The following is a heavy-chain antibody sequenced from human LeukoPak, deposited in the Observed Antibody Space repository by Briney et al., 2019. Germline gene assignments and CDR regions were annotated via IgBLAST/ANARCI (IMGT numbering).Heavy chain of an antibody. J-gene: IGHJ6*02. CDR2: IFYSGNA. Sequence: PSETLSLTCTVSGGSMSSYYWSWIRQPPGKGLEWIGYIFYSGNANYNPSLKSRVTIPVDTSKSQFSLRLSSVTAADTAVYYCARRGRYGAGPLYYYYGMDVWGQGTTVTVSS. CDR1: GGSMSSYY. CDR3: ARRGRYGAGPLYYYYGMDV. V-gene: IGHV4-59*08. D-gene: IGHD3-10*01.